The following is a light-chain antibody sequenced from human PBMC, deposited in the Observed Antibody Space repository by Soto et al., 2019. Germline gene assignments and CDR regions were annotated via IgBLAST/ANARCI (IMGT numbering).Light chain of an antibody. V-gene: IGKV3D-15*01. CDR1: QSVSSY. CDR3: QHYNKWPPWT. Sequence: EIVMTHSAATLSVSPGERATLSCRASQSVSSYLAWYQQKPGQAPRLLIYDASNRATGIPARFSGSGSGTEFTLTISSLQSEDFAVYYCQHYNKWPPWTFGQGTKVDIK. J-gene: IGKJ1*01. CDR2: DAS.